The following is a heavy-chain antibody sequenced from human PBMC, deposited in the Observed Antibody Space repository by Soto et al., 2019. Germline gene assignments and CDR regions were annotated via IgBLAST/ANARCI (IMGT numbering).Heavy chain of an antibody. V-gene: IGHV5-10-1*01. CDR1: GYSFTSYW. CDR3: ARIYSGTYRLDV. Sequence: ESLKISCKGSGYSFTSYWISWVRQMPGKGLEWMGRIDPSDSYTNYSPSFQGHVTISADKSISTAYLQWSSLKASDTAMYYCARIYSGTYRLDVWGQGTTVTVSS. D-gene: IGHD1-26*01. J-gene: IGHJ6*02. CDR2: IDPSDSYT.